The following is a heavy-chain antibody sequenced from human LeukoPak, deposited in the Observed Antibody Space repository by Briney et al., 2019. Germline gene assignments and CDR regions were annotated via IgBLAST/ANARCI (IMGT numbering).Heavy chain of an antibody. J-gene: IGHJ6*04. CDR3: AKGRSIAAAGRNYYYGMDV. CDR2: ISGSGGST. D-gene: IGHD6-13*01. CDR1: GFTFSSYA. Sequence: GGSLRLSCAASGFTFSSYAMSWVRQAPGKGLEWVSAISGSGGSTYYADSVKGRFTISRDNSKNTLYLQMNSLRAEDTAVYYCAKGRSIAAAGRNYYYGMDVWGKGTTVTVSS. V-gene: IGHV3-23*01.